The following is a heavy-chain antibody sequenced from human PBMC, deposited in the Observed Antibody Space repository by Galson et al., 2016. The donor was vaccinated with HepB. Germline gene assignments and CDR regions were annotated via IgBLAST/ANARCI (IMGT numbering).Heavy chain of an antibody. CDR1: GFTFSDSA. Sequence: SLRLSCAASGFTFSDSAMHWVRQASGKGLEWVGLIRSKANSYATAYGASVKGRFTISRDDSENTAYLQMNSLKAEDTAVYYWTTGEAIVGAAYMRDAFDIGVPGTMVTVSS. V-gene: IGHV3-73*01. CDR3: TTGEAIVGAAYMRDAFDI. J-gene: IGHJ3*02. D-gene: IGHD2-15*01. CDR2: IRSKANSYAT.